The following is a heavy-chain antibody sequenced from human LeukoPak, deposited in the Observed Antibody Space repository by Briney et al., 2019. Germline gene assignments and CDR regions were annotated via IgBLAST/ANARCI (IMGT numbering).Heavy chain of an antibody. CDR2: IYSGGST. V-gene: IGHV3-53*01. CDR3: ARGPRYSFY. Sequence: GGSLRLSCAASGFTVSNNYMSWVRQAPGKGLEWVSVIYSGGSTDYADSVKGRFTVSRDQANNTLYLQMNTLRDEDTAVYYCARGPRYSFYWGQGTLVSVSS. D-gene: IGHD6-13*01. J-gene: IGHJ4*02. CDR1: GFTVSNNY.